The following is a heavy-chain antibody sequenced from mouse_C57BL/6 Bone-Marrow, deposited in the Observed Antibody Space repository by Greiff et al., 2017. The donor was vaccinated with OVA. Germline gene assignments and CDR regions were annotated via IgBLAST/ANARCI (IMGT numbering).Heavy chain of an antibody. CDR2: IYPRSGNT. D-gene: IGHD1-1*01. CDR1: GYTFTSYG. CDR3: ARSEVISTVVEYFDY. Sequence: VQLKESGAELARPGASVKLSCKASGYTFTSYGISWVKQRTGQGLEWIGEIYPRSGNTYYNEKFKGKATLTADKSSSTAYMELRSLTSEDSAVYFCARSEVISTVVEYFDYWGQGTTLTVSS. V-gene: IGHV1-81*01. J-gene: IGHJ2*01.